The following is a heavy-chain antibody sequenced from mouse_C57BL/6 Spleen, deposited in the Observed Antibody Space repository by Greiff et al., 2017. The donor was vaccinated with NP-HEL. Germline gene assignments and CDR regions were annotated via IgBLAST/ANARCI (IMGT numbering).Heavy chain of an antibody. V-gene: IGHV1-81*01. Sequence: QVQLQQSGAELARPGASVKLSCKASGYTFTSYGISWVKQRTGQGLEWIGEIYPRSGNTYYNEKFKGKATLTADKSSSTAYMELRSLTSEDSAVYFCARSDDGYYDWYFEGWGTGTTVTVSS. CDR3: ARSDDGYYDWYFEG. CDR2: IYPRSGNT. D-gene: IGHD2-3*01. CDR1: GYTFTSYG. J-gene: IGHJ1*03.